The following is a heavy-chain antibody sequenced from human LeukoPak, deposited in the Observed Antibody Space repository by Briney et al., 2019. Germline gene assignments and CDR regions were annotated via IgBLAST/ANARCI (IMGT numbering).Heavy chain of an antibody. CDR1: GGSISSYY. CDR2: IYYSGST. D-gene: IGHD6-13*01. Sequence: ASETLSLTCTVSGGSISSYYWGWIRQPPGKGLEWIGSIYYSGSTYYNPSLKSRVTISVDTSKNQFFLKLSSVAASDTAVYYCARHMAAAGTNWGQGTLVTVSS. V-gene: IGHV4-39*01. CDR3: ARHMAAAGTN. J-gene: IGHJ4*02.